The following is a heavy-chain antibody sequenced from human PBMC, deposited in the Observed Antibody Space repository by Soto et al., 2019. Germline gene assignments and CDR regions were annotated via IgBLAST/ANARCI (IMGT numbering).Heavy chain of an antibody. J-gene: IGHJ6*02. CDR2: TYHSGIT. CDR3: ARVSGSYYYGMDV. D-gene: IGHD1-26*01. V-gene: IGHV4-4*02. CDR1: GGSISSNNW. Sequence: QVQLQESGPGLVKPSGTLSLTCAISGGSISSNNWWRWARQPPGKGLEWIGETYHSGITNYNPSLKSPITTSIAKAKTQFAHLLSSVAAADTAVYYCARVSGSYYYGMDVWGQGTTVTVSS.